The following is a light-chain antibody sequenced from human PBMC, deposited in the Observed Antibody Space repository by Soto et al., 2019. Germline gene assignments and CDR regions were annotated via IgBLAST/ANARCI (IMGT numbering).Light chain of an antibody. CDR3: SSYTSSSTPP. J-gene: IGLJ2*01. Sequence: QSALTQPASVSGSPGQSITISCTGTSSDVGGYNYVSWYQQHPGKAPKLMIYDVSNRPSGVSNRFSGSKSGNTASLTISGLQAEDEADYYCSSYTSSSTPPFGGGTKLT. V-gene: IGLV2-14*01. CDR2: DVS. CDR1: SSDVGGYNY.